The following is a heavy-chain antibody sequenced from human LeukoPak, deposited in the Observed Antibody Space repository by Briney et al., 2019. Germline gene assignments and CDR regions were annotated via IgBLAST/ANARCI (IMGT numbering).Heavy chain of an antibody. J-gene: IGHJ6*01. CDR3: ARDRGYDLWSGYYVRPGSLYYYGMDV. CDR1: GFTFSSYG. D-gene: IGHD3-3*01. Sequence: TGRSLRLSCAASGFTFSSYGMHWVRQAPGKGLEWVAVIWYDGSNKYYADSVKGRFTISRDNSKNTLYLQMNSLRAEDTAVYYCARDRGYDLWSGYYVRPGSLYYYGMDVWGQGTTVTVSS. CDR2: IWYDGSNK. V-gene: IGHV3-33*01.